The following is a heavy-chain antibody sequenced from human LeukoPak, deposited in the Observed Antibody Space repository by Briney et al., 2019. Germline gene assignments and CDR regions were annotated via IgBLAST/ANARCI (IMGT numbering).Heavy chain of an antibody. CDR2: IIPILNIT. CDR1: GGTFITYA. D-gene: IGHD5-18*01. J-gene: IGHJ4*02. CDR3: ARDRALVRELWSASAFDY. Sequence: SVKVSCKASGGTFITYAISWVRQAPGQGLEWMGRIIPILNITNYAQKFQGRVTITADKSTNTAYMELSNLRSEDTAVYFCARDRALVRELWSASAFDYWGQGTLVTVSS. V-gene: IGHV1-69*04.